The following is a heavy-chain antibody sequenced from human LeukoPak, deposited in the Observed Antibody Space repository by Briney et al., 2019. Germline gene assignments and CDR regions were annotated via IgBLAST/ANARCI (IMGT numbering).Heavy chain of an antibody. CDR2: IYYSGST. Sequence: SETLSLTCTVSGGSISGYYWSWIRQPPGEGLEWIGSIYYSGSTYYNPSLKSRVTISVDTSKNQFSLKLISVTAADTAVYYCAREDTGGLDYWGQGILVTVSP. J-gene: IGHJ4*02. V-gene: IGHV4-39*07. D-gene: IGHD2-8*02. CDR3: AREDTGGLDY. CDR1: GGSISGYY.